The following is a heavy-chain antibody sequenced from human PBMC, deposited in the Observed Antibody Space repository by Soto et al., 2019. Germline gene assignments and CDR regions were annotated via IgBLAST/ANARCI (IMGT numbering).Heavy chain of an antibody. D-gene: IGHD6-19*01. CDR3: ARGLTPYGSGLYYFDY. CDR2: IYYSGST. V-gene: IGHV4-59*08. Sequence: SETLSLTCTVSGGSISSYYWSWIRQPPGKGLEWIGYIYYSGSTNYNPSLKSRVTISVDTSKNQFSLKLSSVTAADTAVYYCARGLTPYGSGLYYFDYWGQGTLVTVSS. J-gene: IGHJ4*02. CDR1: GGSISSYY.